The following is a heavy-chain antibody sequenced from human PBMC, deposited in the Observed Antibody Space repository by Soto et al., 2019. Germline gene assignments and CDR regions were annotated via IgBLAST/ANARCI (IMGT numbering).Heavy chain of an antibody. CDR3: ASATNPITIGDAFDI. D-gene: IGHD1-20*01. J-gene: IGHJ3*02. V-gene: IGHV1-69*06. Sequence: QVQLVQSGAEVKKPGSSVKVSCKASGGTFKNSAITWVRQAPGQGLEWMGGIIPMFGSPNYAQKFQGRVTITADKSTRTAYMELTSLRSEDTAVYYCASATNPITIGDAFDIWGPGTMVTVSS. CDR1: GGTFKNSA. CDR2: IIPMFGSP.